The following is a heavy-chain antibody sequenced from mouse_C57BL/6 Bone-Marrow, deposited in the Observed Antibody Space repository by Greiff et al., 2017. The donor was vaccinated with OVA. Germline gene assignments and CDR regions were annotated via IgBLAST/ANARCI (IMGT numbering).Heavy chain of an antibody. V-gene: IGHV1-19*01. CDR1: GYTFTDYY. CDR3: SRGKLLLRGHFDY. D-gene: IGHD1-1*01. J-gene: IGHJ2*01. Sequence: VQLKESGPVLVKPGASVKMSCKASGYTFTDYYMNWVKQSHGKSLEWIGVINPYNGGTSYNQKFKGKATLTVDKSSSTAYMELNILTSYDSAVYYCSRGKLLLRGHFDYWGQGTTLTVSS. CDR2: INPYNGGT.